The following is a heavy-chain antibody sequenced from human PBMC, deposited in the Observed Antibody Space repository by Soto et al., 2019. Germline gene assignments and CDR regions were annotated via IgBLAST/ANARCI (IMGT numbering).Heavy chain of an antibody. J-gene: IGHJ6*02. CDR2: ISAYNGNT. V-gene: IGHV1-18*01. CDR1: GYSFTTYG. CDR3: ASEGPAPYYYYGMDV. Sequence: QVQLVQSGGEVKKPGASVKVSCKTSGYSFTTYGISWVRQAPGQGLEWMGWISAYNGNTNYAQKLQGRVTMTTDTATSTAYMELRSRRSDDTAVYYCASEGPAPYYYYGMDVWGQGSTVTVSS.